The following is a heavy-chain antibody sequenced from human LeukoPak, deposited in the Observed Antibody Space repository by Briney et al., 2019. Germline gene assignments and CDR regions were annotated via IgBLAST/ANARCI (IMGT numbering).Heavy chain of an antibody. CDR2: IYYSGST. CDR3: ARVKRRFLEWLPNWFDP. V-gene: IGHV4-31*03. J-gene: IGHJ5*02. CDR1: GGSISSGGYY. Sequence: SETLSLTCTVSGGSISSGGYYWSWIRQHPGKGLEWIGYIYYSGSTYYNPSLKSRVTISVDPSKNQFSLKLSSVTAADTAVYYCARVKRRFLEWLPNWFDPWGQGTLVTVSS. D-gene: IGHD3-3*01.